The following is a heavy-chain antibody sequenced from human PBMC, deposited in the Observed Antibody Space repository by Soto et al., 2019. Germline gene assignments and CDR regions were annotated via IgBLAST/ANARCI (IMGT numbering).Heavy chain of an antibody. Sequence: EVQLVESGGGLVKPGGSLRLSCAASGFTFSSYSMNWVRQAPGKGLEWVSSISSSSSYIYYADSVKGRFTISRDNAKNSLYLQMNSLRAEDTAVYYCARDLELLEQQWLVPGDYWGQGTLFTVSS. CDR3: ARDLELLEQQWLVPGDY. CDR1: GFTFSSYS. CDR2: ISSSSSYI. V-gene: IGHV3-21*01. J-gene: IGHJ4*02. D-gene: IGHD6-19*01.